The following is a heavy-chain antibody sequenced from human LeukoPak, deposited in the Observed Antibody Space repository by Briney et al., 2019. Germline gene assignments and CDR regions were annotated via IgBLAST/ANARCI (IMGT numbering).Heavy chain of an antibody. CDR1: GGSTSSGGYY. D-gene: IGHD6-13*01. CDR2: IYTSGST. Sequence: SQTLSLTCTVSGGSTSSGGYYWSWIRQPAGKGLEWIGRIYTSGSTNYNPSLKSRVTISVDTSKNQFSLKLSSVTAADTAVYYCARGFIAAAAFDYWGQGTLVTVSS. CDR3: ARGFIAAAAFDY. J-gene: IGHJ4*02. V-gene: IGHV4-61*02.